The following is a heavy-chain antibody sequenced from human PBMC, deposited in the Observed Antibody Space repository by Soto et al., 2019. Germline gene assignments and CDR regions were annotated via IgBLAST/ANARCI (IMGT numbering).Heavy chain of an antibody. CDR3: ARPLYGDNVDY. Sequence: GASVKVSCKASGYTFTSYDIKWVRQATGQGREGMGWMNPNSGSTGHAQKFQGRVTMNRNTSISKAYMELSSLRSEDTAVYYCARPLYGDNVDYWGQGTLVTVSS. CDR1: GYTFTSYD. D-gene: IGHD4-17*01. J-gene: IGHJ4*02. V-gene: IGHV1-8*01. CDR2: MNPNSGST.